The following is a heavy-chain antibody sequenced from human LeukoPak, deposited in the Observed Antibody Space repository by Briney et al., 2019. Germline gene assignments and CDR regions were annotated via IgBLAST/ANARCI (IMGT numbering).Heavy chain of an antibody. V-gene: IGHV1-69*05. Sequence: GASVKVSCKASGGTFSSYAIRWVRQAPGQGLEWMGRIIPIFGTANYAQKFQGRVTITTDESTSTAYMELSSLRSEDTAVYYCAREGRRITMVRGVNYFDYWGQGTLVTVSS. D-gene: IGHD3-10*01. CDR2: IIPIFGTA. J-gene: IGHJ4*02. CDR3: AREGRRITMVRGVNYFDY. CDR1: GGTFSSYA.